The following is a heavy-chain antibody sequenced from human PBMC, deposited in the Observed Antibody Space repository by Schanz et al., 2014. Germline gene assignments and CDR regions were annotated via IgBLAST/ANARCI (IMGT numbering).Heavy chain of an antibody. V-gene: IGHV1-2*02. CDR3: ARDVGRPGHFWYFDL. CDR1: GYVFTAYY. CDR2: TNPNGGA. J-gene: IGHJ2*01. Sequence: QVQLVQSGAEVKKPGASVQVSCKASGYVFTAYYMHWVRQAPGQGLEWMGVTNPNGGAEFAQKFQGRTSMTRDTSTTTFYMELSSLTSDDTAVYFCARDVGRPGHFWYFDLWGRGTLVTVSS. D-gene: IGHD1-1*01.